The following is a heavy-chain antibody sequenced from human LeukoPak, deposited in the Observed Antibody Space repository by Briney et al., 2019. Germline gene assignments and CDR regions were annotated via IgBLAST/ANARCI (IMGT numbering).Heavy chain of an antibody. J-gene: IGHJ6*02. CDR3: AKEDQQWQQGSENYYYGMDV. CDR1: GFTFSSYA. D-gene: IGHD6-19*01. Sequence: GGSLRLSCAASGFTFSSYAMSWVRQAPGKGLEWVSAISGSGGSTYYADPVKGRFTISRDNSKNTLYLQMNSLRAEDTAVYYWAKEDQQWQQGSENYYYGMDVWGQGTTVTVSS. CDR2: ISGSGGST. V-gene: IGHV3-23*01.